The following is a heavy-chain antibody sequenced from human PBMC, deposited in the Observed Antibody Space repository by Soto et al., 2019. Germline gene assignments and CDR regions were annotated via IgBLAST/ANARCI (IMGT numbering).Heavy chain of an antibody. CDR1: GYTFTNYY. CDR3: ARAEGTTVTNRLNDVFDV. CDR2: INPNGGST. V-gene: IGHV1-46*03. Sequence: QVQLVQSGAEVKKPGASVRVSCKASGYTFTNYYIDWVRQAPGQGLEWMGIINPNGGSTMYAQKFQGRVTMTRDTSTSTVYMELSSLRSEDTAVYYCARAEGTTVTNRLNDVFDVWGQGTMVTVSS. D-gene: IGHD4-4*01. J-gene: IGHJ3*01.